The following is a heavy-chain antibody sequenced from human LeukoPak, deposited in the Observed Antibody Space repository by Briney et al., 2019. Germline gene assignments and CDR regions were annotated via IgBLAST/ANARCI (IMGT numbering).Heavy chain of an antibody. D-gene: IGHD6-19*01. J-gene: IGHJ4*02. V-gene: IGHV3-30-3*01. Sequence: PGGSLRLSCAASGFTFSSYAMHWLRQAPGKGLEWVAVISYDGSNKYYADSVKGRFTISRDNSKNTLYLQMNSLRAEDTAVYYCASCGRGWYHSCFDYWGQGTLVTVSS. CDR2: ISYDGSNK. CDR3: ASCGRGWYHSCFDY. CDR1: GFTFSSYA.